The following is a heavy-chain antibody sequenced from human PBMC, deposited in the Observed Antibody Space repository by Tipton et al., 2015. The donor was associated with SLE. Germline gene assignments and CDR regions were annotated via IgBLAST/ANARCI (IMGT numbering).Heavy chain of an antibody. J-gene: IGHJ4*02. D-gene: IGHD1-26*01. CDR2: IRFDGSYK. CDR3: ARESGSYPGHFDY. CDR1: GFTFSTYG. Sequence: SLRLSCAASGFTFSTYGMHWVRQAPGKGLEWMAFIRFDGSYKYYADSVKGRFTISRDNSKNSVYLEMNSLRVEDTAVYYCARESGSYPGHFDYWGQGSLVTVSS. V-gene: IGHV3-30*02.